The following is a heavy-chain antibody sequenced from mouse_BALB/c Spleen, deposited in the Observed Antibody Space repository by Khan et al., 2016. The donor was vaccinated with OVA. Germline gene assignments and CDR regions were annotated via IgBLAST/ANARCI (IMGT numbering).Heavy chain of an antibody. V-gene: IGHV5-6-5*01. CDR2: ISSGDST. Sequence: EVELVESGGGLVKPGGSLKLSCAASGFTFSNYAMSWVRQSPEKRLEWVASISSGDSTYYPDSVKGRFTISRDNARNILYLQMSSLRSWVTSMYYCARDYWFAYWGQGTLVTVSA. CDR3: ARDYWFAY. CDR1: GFTFSNYA. J-gene: IGHJ3*01.